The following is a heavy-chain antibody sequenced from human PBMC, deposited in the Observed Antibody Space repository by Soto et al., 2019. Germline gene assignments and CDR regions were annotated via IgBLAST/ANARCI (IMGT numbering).Heavy chain of an antibody. CDR1: GFTFSSYG. V-gene: IGHV3-33*01. D-gene: IGHD3-3*01. CDR3: ARDPYPYDFWSGYPLNYFDY. Sequence: GGSLRLSCAASGFTFSSYGMHWVRQAPGKGLEWVAVIWYDGSNKYYADSVKGRFTISRDNSKNTLYLQMNSLRAEDTAVYYCARDPYPYDFWSGYPLNYFDYWGQGTLVTV. J-gene: IGHJ4*02. CDR2: IWYDGSNK.